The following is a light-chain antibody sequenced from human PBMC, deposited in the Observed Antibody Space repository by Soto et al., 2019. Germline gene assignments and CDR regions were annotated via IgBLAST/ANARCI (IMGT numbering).Light chain of an antibody. CDR1: QTINNNY. V-gene: IGKV3-20*01. J-gene: IGKJ1*01. CDR2: AAS. Sequence: LVLTQSPGTLSVSPGERATLSCWASQTINNNYLAWYHQKPGQAPRLIMYAASSRATGIPDRFSGSGSGTDFTLTITILEPEDSGLYYCPQYGISPRSFGQGTKVEIK. CDR3: PQYGISPRS.